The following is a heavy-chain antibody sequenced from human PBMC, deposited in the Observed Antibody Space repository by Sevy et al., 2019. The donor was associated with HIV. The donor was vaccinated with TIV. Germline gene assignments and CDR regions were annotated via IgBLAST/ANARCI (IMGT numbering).Heavy chain of an antibody. J-gene: IGHJ6*02. V-gene: IGHV1-69*13. CDR1: GGTFSSYA. CDR3: ARCSSTSCYDGGFYYYGMDV. D-gene: IGHD2-2*01. CDR2: IIPIFGTA. Sequence: ASVKVSCKASGGTFSSYAISWVRQAPGQGLEWMGGIIPIFGTANYAQKFQGRVTITADESTSTAYMELSSLRSEDTAVYYCARCSSTSCYDGGFYYYGMDVWGQGTTVTVSS.